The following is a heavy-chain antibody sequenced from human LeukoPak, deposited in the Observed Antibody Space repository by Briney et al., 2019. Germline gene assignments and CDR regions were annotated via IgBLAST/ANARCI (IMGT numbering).Heavy chain of an antibody. V-gene: IGHV1-2*02. Sequence: PGASVKVSCKASGYTFTGYYIHWVRQAPGQGLEWMGWINPNSGGTNYAQKFQGRVTMTRDTSISTAYMELSRLRSGDTAVYYCARVATMVWDGYKIFDYWGQGTLVTVSS. J-gene: IGHJ4*02. CDR1: GYTFTGYY. D-gene: IGHD5-24*01. CDR3: ARVATMVWDGYKIFDY. CDR2: INPNSGGT.